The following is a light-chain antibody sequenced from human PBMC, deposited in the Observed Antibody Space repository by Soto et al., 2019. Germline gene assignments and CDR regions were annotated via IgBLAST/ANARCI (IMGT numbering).Light chain of an antibody. CDR1: NSDVGGYNY. J-gene: IGLJ1*01. CDR3: SSYTSRSTLV. CDR2: EVT. Sequence: QSALTQPRSVSGSPGQSVTISCTGTNSDVGGYNYVSWYQQHPGKAPKLMIYEVTNRPSGVSNRFSGSKSGNTASLTISGLQAEDEADYYCSSYTSRSTLVFGTGTKLTVL. V-gene: IGLV2-14*01.